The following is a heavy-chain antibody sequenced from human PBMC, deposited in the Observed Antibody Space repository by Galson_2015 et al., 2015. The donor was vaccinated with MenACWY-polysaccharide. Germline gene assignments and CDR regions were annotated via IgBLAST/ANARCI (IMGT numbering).Heavy chain of an antibody. J-gene: IGHJ6*02. CDR1: GFTFNYYW. Sequence: LSLSCAVSGFTFNYYWMRWVRQAPGKGLGWVANIKKDGSEKYCVDSVKGRFTISRDNGRSSLYLQMNGLRAEDTAVYYCARGHYGMDVWGQGTTVTVS. V-gene: IGHV3-7*01. CDR3: ARGHYGMDV. CDR2: IKKDGSEK.